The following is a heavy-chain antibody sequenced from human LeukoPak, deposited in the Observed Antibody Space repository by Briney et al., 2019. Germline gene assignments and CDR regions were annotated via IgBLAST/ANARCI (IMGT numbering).Heavy chain of an antibody. V-gene: IGHV3-NL1*01. CDR1: GFIFSNYA. Sequence: GGSLRLSCAASGFIFSNYAMQWVRQAPGKGLESVSLIYSGGSTYYADSVKGRFTISRDNSNNTLYLQMNSLRAEDTALYFCAKDRIIVIPGPYSWLDSWGQGALVTVSS. CDR2: IYSGGST. J-gene: IGHJ5*01. CDR3: AKDRIIVIPGPYSWLDS. D-gene: IGHD1-26*01.